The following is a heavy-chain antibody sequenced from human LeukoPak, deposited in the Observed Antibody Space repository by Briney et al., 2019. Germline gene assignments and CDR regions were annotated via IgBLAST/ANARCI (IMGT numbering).Heavy chain of an antibody. V-gene: IGHV4-34*10. CDR2: IAPSGYT. CDR3: ARIRCGQTEHRCYNH. CDR1: GVSITSYH. J-gene: IGHJ4*02. D-gene: IGHD3-10*01. Sequence: PSETLSLTCGVHGVSITSYHWSWIRQSPREALEWIGEIAPSGYTIYNPSLKSRVTMSVDTAKNQLSLSLTSLTAADTAIYYCARIRCGQTEHRCYNHWGRGALVTVSS.